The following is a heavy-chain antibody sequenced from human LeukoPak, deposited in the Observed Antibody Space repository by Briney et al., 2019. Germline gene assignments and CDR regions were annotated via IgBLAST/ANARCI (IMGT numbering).Heavy chain of an antibody. J-gene: IGHJ1*01. CDR2: IDPYTGNT. CDR3: AREYSASEH. V-gene: IGHV1-2*02. CDR1: GYSFVGYY. Sequence: ASLKVSCKASGYSFVGYYLPWVRQAPGQGLEWMSWIDPYTGNTHYAQKYQGRLTVTRDTSISTTYMELSWLTSDDTAMYYCAREYSASEHWGQGTLVTVSS. D-gene: IGHD5-12*01.